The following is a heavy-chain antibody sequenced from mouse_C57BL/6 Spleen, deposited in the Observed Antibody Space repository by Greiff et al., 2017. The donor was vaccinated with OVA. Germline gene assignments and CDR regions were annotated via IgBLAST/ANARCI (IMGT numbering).Heavy chain of an antibody. Sequence: VQLQQPGAELVRPGTSVKLSCKASGYTFTSYWMHWVKQRPGQGLEWIGVIDPSDSYTNYNQKFKGKATLTVDTSSSTAYMQLSSLTSEDSAVYYCARWEVYDGYYDYFDYWGQGTTLTVSS. CDR1: GYTFTSYW. CDR2: IDPSDSYT. CDR3: ARWEVYDGYYDYFDY. V-gene: IGHV1-59*01. D-gene: IGHD2-3*01. J-gene: IGHJ2*01.